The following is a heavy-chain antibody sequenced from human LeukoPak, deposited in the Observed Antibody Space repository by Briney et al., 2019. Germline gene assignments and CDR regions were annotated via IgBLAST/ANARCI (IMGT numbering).Heavy chain of an antibody. CDR1: GGSISSSSYY. CDR3: ARRCVVVVPAAMGRNWFDP. J-gene: IGHJ5*02. V-gene: IGHV4-39*01. CDR2: IYYSGST. D-gene: IGHD2-2*01. Sequence: SETLSLTCSVSGGSISSSSYYWGWIRQPPGKGLEWIGSIYYSGSTYYNPSLKSRVTISVDTSKKQFSLKLSSVTAADTAVYYCARRCVVVVPAAMGRNWFDPWGQGTLVTVSS.